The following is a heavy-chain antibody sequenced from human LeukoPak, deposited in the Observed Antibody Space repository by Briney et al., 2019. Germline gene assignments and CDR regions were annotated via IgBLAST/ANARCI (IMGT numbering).Heavy chain of an antibody. V-gene: IGHV3-21*01. J-gene: IGHJ4*02. Sequence: PGESLRLSCTASGFTFRRYTINWVRQAPGKGLEWVSSISSNGYYIYYAVSLEGRFTISRDNAKNSLYLQMDGLRAEDTAMYYCAREGGTFSSNLDYFDLWSQGTLVTVSS. D-gene: IGHD6-13*01. CDR3: AREGGTFSSNLDYFDL. CDR2: ISSNGYYI. CDR1: GFTFRRYT.